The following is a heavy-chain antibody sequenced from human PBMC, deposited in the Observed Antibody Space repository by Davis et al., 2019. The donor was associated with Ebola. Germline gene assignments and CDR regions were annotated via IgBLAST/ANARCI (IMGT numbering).Heavy chain of an antibody. Sequence: PGGSLRLSCAAPGFTFNSYWMHCVRQAPGKGLVWVSRLNSDGSSTSYADSVKGRFTISRDNAKNTLYLQVNSLRADDTAVYYCARGLSPTTETTDFDYWGQGTLVTVSS. CDR2: LNSDGSST. J-gene: IGHJ4*02. CDR3: ARGLSPTTETTDFDY. V-gene: IGHV3-74*01. CDR1: GFTFNSYW. D-gene: IGHD4-17*01.